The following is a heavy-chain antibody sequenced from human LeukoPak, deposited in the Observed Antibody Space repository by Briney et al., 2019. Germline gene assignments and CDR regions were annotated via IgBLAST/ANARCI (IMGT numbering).Heavy chain of an antibody. V-gene: IGHV4-39*07. CDR3: ARAKAAAGSRLVWFDP. D-gene: IGHD6-13*01. Sequence: SETLSLTCTVSGASISSTTHYWGWLRQPPGRGLEWIGNLYYTGSTYNNPSLKSRVTMSVDTSNNQFSLKLNSVTAADTAVYYCARAKAAAGSRLVWFDPWGQGTLVTVSS. J-gene: IGHJ5*02. CDR2: LYYTGST. CDR1: GASISSTTHY.